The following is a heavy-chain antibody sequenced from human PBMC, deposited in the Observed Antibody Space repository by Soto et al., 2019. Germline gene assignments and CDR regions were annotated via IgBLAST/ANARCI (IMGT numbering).Heavy chain of an antibody. CDR2: IYYSGST. CDR3: ARGLSVTLFDN. V-gene: IGHV4-31*03. CDR1: GGSISTGGYY. Sequence: QVQLQESGPGLVKPSQTLSLTCTVSGGSISTGGYYWTWIRQHPGKGLEWIGYIYYSGSTYYNPSLKSRVTISVDASKNQFSLKLSSVTAADTAVYFCARGLSVTLFDNWGQGTLVTVSS. J-gene: IGHJ4*02. D-gene: IGHD4-17*01.